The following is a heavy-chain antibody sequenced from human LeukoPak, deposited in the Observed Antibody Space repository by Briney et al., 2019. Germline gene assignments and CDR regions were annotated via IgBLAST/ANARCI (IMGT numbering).Heavy chain of an antibody. V-gene: IGHV1-18*01. D-gene: IGHD2-2*01. Sequence: GASVKVSCKASGYTFTKYGISWVRQAPGQGLEWMGWISGYSGNTEYAQNVQGRVTMTTDTSASTVYMDLRSLRSDDTAVYFCARAHCSSTTCFFDYWGQGTLGTVSS. CDR2: ISGYSGNT. CDR1: GYTFTKYG. J-gene: IGHJ4*02. CDR3: ARAHCSSTTCFFDY.